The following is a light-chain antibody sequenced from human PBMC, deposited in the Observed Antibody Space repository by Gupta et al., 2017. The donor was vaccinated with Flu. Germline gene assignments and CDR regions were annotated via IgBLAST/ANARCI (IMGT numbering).Light chain of an antibody. J-gene: IGKJ2*01. CDR3: QKRSNWPPYT. CDR2: DAS. V-gene: IGKV3-11*01. CDR1: QSVSTY. Sequence: EIVLTQSPATLSLSPGERATLFCRASQSVSTYLAWYQHNPGQAPRLLIYDASNRATGIPARFSGSGSGTDFTLTISSLEPEDFAVYYCQKRSNWPPYTFGQGTRLEI.